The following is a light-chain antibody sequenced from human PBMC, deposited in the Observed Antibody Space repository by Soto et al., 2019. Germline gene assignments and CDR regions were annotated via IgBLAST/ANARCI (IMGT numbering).Light chain of an antibody. J-gene: IGLJ2*01. V-gene: IGLV2-14*01. CDR3: GSYTSTSTLV. Sequence: QSVLTQPASVSGSPGQSITISCTGTSSDVGAYNYVSWYQQHPGKAPKLMIFEVSNRPSGVSNRFSGSKSGNTASLTISGLRADDEADYYCGSYTSTSTLVFGGGTKLTVL. CDR1: SSDVGAYNY. CDR2: EVS.